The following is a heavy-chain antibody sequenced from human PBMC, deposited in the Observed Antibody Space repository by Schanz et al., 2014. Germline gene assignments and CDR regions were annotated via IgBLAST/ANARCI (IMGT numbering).Heavy chain of an antibody. CDR3: VSVYDSSGYVSFNY. CDR1: GFTLSSYG. Sequence: QVRLVESGGGVVQPGRSLRLSCAASGFTLSSYGMHWVRQAPGKGLEWVAFINSDGTKRFYADSVKSRFTISRDNSRNTLYLQMNSLRAEDTAVYYCVSVYDSSGYVSFNYWGQGTLVTVSS. J-gene: IGHJ4*02. CDR2: INSDGTKR. V-gene: IGHV3-33*08. D-gene: IGHD3-22*01.